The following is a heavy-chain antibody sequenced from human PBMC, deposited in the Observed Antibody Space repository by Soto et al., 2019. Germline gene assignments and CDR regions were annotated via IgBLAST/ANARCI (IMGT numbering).Heavy chain of an antibody. CDR1: GGTFSSSA. V-gene: IGHV1-69*01. CDR2: VIPIFGTP. D-gene: IGHD3-9*01. Sequence: QVQLVQSGAEMKKPGSSVTVSCTASGGTFSSSAISWVRQAPGQGLEWMGGVIPIFGTPNYAQKFQGRVTITADESRSTAYMELSSLGSEDTAVYYCARGRLGYFYWSLKEEGPGVMDVWGRGTTGSVS. J-gene: IGHJ6*02. CDR3: ARGRLGYFYWSLKEEGPGVMDV.